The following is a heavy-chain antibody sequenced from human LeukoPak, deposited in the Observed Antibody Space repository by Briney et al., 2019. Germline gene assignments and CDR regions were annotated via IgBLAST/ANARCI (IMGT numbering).Heavy chain of an antibody. CDR3: AKGFYFPGYYFDN. J-gene: IGHJ4*02. CDR2: ISGSGGST. Sequence: GGSLRLSCAASGFTFSSYAMSWVRQAPGKGLEWVSTISGSGGSTYYADPVKGRFTISRDNSKNTLYLQMNSLRAEDTAVYYCAKGFYFPGYYFDNWGQGTLVTVSS. CDR1: GFTFSSYA. V-gene: IGHV3-23*01. D-gene: IGHD2/OR15-2a*01.